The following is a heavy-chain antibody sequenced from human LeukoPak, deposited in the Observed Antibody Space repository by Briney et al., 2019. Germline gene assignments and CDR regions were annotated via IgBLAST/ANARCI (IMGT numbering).Heavy chain of an antibody. D-gene: IGHD6-13*01. CDR1: GGSISSGSYY. Sequence: SQTLSLTCTVSGGSISSGSYYWSWIRQPAGKGLEWIGRIYTSGSTNYNPSLKSRVTISVDTSKNQFSLKLSSVTAADTAVYYCARDGGQQLAFDYWGQGTLVTVSS. CDR3: ARDGGQQLAFDY. CDR2: IYTSGST. J-gene: IGHJ4*02. V-gene: IGHV4-61*02.